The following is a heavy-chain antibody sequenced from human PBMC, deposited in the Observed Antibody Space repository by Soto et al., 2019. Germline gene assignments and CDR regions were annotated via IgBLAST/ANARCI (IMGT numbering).Heavy chain of an antibody. CDR3: ARNYYDSSGYYWGAFDI. V-gene: IGHV1-69*13. D-gene: IGHD3-22*01. CDR1: GGTFSSYA. Sequence: WASVKVSCKASGGTFSSYAISWVRQAPGQGLEWMGGIIPFFGTANYAQKFQGRVTITADESTSTAYMELSSLRSEDTAVYYCARNYYDSSGYYWGAFDIWGQGTMVTVSS. J-gene: IGHJ3*02. CDR2: IIPFFGTA.